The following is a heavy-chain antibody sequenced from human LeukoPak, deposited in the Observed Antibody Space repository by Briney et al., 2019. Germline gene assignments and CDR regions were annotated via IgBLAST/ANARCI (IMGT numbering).Heavy chain of an antibody. CDR1: GFIVSSDY. Sequence: GGSLRLSCAVSGFIVSSDYMSWVRQAPGKGLEWVSAIYTGGTTYYADSVKGRFTISRDNSKKLLYLQMNSLRVEDTAVYYCARDGDAGTNPMDWGQGTLVTVSS. J-gene: IGHJ4*02. V-gene: IGHV3-53*01. CDR2: IYTGGTT. D-gene: IGHD3-10*01. CDR3: ARDGDAGTNPMD.